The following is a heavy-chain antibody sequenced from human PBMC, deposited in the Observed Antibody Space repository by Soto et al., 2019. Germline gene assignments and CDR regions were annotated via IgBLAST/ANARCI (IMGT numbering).Heavy chain of an antibody. CDR1: GFTVSSNY. CDR2: IYSGGST. V-gene: IGHV3-53*01. CDR3: ARDRRYSRSVLYYYYGMDV. D-gene: IGHD6-13*01. J-gene: IGHJ6*02. Sequence: GGSLRLSCAASGFTVSSNYMSWVRQAPGKGLEWVSVIYSGGSTYYADSVKGRFTISRDNSKNTLYLQMNSLRAEDTAVYYCARDRRYSRSVLYYYYGMDVWGQGTTVTVSS.